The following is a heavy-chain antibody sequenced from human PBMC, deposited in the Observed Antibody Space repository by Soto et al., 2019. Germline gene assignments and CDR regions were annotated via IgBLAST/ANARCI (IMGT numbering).Heavy chain of an antibody. CDR2: IYWNDDK. D-gene: IGHD2-15*01. CDR1: GFSLSTSGVG. J-gene: IGHJ5*02. V-gene: IGHV2-5*01. CDR3: AHRVVVASKGWFDP. Sequence: SGPTLVNPTQTLTLTCTFSGFSLSTSGVGVGWIRQPPGKALEWLALIYWNDDKRYSPSLKSRLTITKDTSKNQAVLTMTNMDPVDTATYYFAHRVVVASKGWFDPWGQGTLVTVSS.